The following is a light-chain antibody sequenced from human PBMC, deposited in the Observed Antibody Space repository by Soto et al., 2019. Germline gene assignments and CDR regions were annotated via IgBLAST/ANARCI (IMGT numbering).Light chain of an antibody. CDR2: EVS. J-gene: IGLJ2*01. Sequence: QSALTQPASVSGSPGQSITISCTGTSSDVGDYDYVSWYQQHPGKAPKLMISEVSNRPSGVSNRFSGSKSGNTASLTISGLQAEDEADYFCTSYTNSKAYILFGGGTKLTVL. V-gene: IGLV2-14*01. CDR3: TSYTNSKAYIL. CDR1: SSDVGDYDY.